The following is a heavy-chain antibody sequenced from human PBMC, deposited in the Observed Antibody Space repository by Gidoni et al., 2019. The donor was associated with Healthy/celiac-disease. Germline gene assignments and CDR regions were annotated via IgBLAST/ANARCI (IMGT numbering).Heavy chain of an antibody. CDR1: GFTFSSYA. Sequence: QVQLVESGGGVVQPGRSLRLSCAASGFTFSSYAMHWVRQAPGKGLEWVAVISYDGSNKYYADSVKGRFTISRDNSKNTLYLQMNSLRAEDTAVYYCARGGPYSSGWYTYIFDYWGQGTLVTVSS. V-gene: IGHV3-30-3*01. CDR2: ISYDGSNK. J-gene: IGHJ4*02. D-gene: IGHD6-19*01. CDR3: ARGGPYSSGWYTYIFDY.